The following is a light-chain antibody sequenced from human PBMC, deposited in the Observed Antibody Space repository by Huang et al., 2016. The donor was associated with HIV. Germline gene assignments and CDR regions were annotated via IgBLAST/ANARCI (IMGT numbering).Light chain of an antibody. CDR1: QSVSTN. Sequence: EIVMTQSPVTLSVSPGERTTLSCRASQSVSTNLAWFQQKPGQAPRLLIYGASTRTIGIPARCSGSGSGTDFTLTISSLQSEDFAVFYCQQYDNWPYTFGQGTKLEIK. CDR3: QQYDNWPYT. V-gene: IGKV3-15*01. J-gene: IGKJ2*01. CDR2: GAS.